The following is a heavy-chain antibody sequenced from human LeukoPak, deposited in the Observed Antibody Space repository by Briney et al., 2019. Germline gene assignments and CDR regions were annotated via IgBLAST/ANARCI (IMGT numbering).Heavy chain of an antibody. J-gene: IGHJ3*02. D-gene: IGHD3-10*01. CDR2: INACSGST. Sequence: ASVKVSCKASGYTFTSYYMRWVRQAPGQGLEWMGIINACSGSTSYAQKFQGRVTMTRDTSTSTVYMELSSLRSEDTAVYYCARDLQLRITMVRGQTNDAFDIWGQGTMVTVSS. CDR3: ARDLQLRITMVRGQTNDAFDI. V-gene: IGHV1-46*01. CDR1: GYTFTSYY.